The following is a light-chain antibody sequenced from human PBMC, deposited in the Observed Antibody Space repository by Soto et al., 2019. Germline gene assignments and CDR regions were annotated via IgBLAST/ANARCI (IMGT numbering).Light chain of an antibody. CDR2: GNS. J-gene: IGLJ3*02. V-gene: IGLV1-40*01. CDR3: QSYDSSLSDWV. CDR1: SSNIGAGYD. Sequence: QAVVTQPPSVSGAPGQRVTISCTGSSSNIGAGYDVHWYQQLPGTAPKLLIYGNSNRPSGVPDRFSGSKSGTSASLAITGLQAEDDADYYCQSYDSSLSDWVFGGGTKLTVL.